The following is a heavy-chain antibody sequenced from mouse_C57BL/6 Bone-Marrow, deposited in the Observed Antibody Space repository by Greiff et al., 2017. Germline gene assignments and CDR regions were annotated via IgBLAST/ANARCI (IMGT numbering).Heavy chain of an antibody. CDR1: GFTFTDYY. CDR3: ARYIDYGSCVWFAY. J-gene: IGHJ3*01. D-gene: IGHD1-1*01. V-gene: IGHV7-3*01. CDR2: IRNKANGYTT. Sequence: DVMLVESGGGLVQPGGSLSLSCAASGFTFTDYYMSWVRQPPGKALEWLGFIRNKANGYTTEYSVSGKGRLTISRDNSKSILYLQMNALSAEDSATYYGARYIDYGSCVWFAYWGQGTLVTVSA.